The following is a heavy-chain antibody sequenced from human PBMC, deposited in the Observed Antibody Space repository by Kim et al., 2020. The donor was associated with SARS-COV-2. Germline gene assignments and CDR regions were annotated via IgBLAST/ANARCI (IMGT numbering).Heavy chain of an antibody. CDR3: ARQDTAMVTAGHY. CDR2: IYSSGTT. V-gene: IGHV4-39*01. J-gene: IGHJ4*02. Sequence: SETLSLTCIVSGASITSSNYFWGWIRQPPGKGLEWIGSIYSSGTTYYNPSLKSRVTISADTSKNQFSLKLSSVTAADTSVYYCARQDTAMVTAGHYWGQGTLVTISS. CDR1: GASITSSNYF. D-gene: IGHD5-18*01.